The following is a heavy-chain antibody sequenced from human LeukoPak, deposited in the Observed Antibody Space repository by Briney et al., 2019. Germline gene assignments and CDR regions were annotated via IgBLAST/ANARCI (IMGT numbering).Heavy chain of an antibody. Sequence: SETLSLTCTVSGGSISSSSYYWGWIRQPPGKGLEWIGSIYYSGSTYYNPSLKSRVTISVDTSKNQFSLKLSSVTAADTAVYYCARGNIVVVPAAPYYYMDVWGKGTTVTVSS. V-gene: IGHV4-39*07. J-gene: IGHJ6*03. CDR3: ARGNIVVVPAAPYYYMDV. D-gene: IGHD2-2*01. CDR2: IYYSGST. CDR1: GGSISSSSYY.